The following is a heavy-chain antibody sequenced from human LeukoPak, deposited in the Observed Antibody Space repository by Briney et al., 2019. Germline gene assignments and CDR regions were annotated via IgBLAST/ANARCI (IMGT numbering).Heavy chain of an antibody. D-gene: IGHD2-8*01. Sequence: GGSLRLSCAASGFTFSSYAMSWVRQAPGKGLEWVSAISGSGGSTYYADSVKGRFTISRDNSQNTMYLKMNSLRAEDTAVYYCARVKVSHFDYWGQGTLVTVSS. CDR3: ARVKVSHFDY. V-gene: IGHV3-23*01. CDR2: ISGSGGST. CDR1: GFTFSSYA. J-gene: IGHJ4*02.